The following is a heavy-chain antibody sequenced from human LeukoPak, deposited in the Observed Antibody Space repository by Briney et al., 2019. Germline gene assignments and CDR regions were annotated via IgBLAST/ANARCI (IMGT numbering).Heavy chain of an antibody. CDR3: ARGVPRRDY. Sequence: PGRSLRLSCAASGINFRSYAMHWVRQAPGKGLEWVAVISYDGSNKYYADSVKGQFTISRDNSKNTLYLQMNSLRAEDTAVYYCARGVPRRDYWGQGTLVTVSS. D-gene: IGHD3-10*01. V-gene: IGHV3-30-3*01. CDR2: ISYDGSNK. CDR1: GINFRSYA. J-gene: IGHJ4*02.